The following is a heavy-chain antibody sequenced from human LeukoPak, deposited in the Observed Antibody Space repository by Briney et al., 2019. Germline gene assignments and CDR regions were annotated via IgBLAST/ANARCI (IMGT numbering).Heavy chain of an antibody. CDR1: GGSISSYY. Sequence: SETLSLTCTVSGGSISSYYWSWIRQPPGKGLEWIGYIYHSGSTNYNPSLKSRVTISVDTSKNQFSLKLSSVTAADTAVYYCARDHFGMDVWGKGTTVTVSS. J-gene: IGHJ6*04. V-gene: IGHV4-59*01. CDR3: ARDHFGMDV. CDR2: IYHSGST.